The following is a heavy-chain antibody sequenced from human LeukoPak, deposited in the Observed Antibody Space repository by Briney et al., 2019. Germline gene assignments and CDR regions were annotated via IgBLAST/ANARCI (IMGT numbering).Heavy chain of an antibody. CDR2: IYHSGST. J-gene: IGHJ3*02. Sequence: SQTLSLTCAVSGGSISSGGYSWSRIRQPPGKGLEWIGYIYHSGSTYYNPSLKSRVTISVDRSKNQFSLKLSSVTAADTAVYYCARQYDSSGYRLAFDIWGQGTMVTVSS. V-gene: IGHV4-30-2*01. D-gene: IGHD3-22*01. CDR1: GGSISSGGYS. CDR3: ARQYDSSGYRLAFDI.